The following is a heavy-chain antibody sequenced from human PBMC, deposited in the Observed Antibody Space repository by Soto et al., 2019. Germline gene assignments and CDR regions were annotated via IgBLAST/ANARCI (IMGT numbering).Heavy chain of an antibody. Sequence: PGGSLRLSCAASGFTFSSYGMHWVRQAPGKGLEWVAVISYDGSNKYYADSVKGRFTISRDNSKNTLYLQMNSLRAEDTAVYYCAKLAYYDSSGYYLTTPTPLDYWGQ. D-gene: IGHD3-22*01. V-gene: IGHV3-30*18. CDR1: GFTFSSYG. J-gene: IGHJ4*02. CDR3: AKLAYYDSSGYYLTTPTPLDY. CDR2: ISYDGSNK.